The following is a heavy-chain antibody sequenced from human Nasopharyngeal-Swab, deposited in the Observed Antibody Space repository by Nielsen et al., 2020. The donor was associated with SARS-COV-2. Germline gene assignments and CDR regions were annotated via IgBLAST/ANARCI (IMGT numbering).Heavy chain of an antibody. Sequence: SVKVSCKASGGIFSRYAISWVRQAPGQGLEWLGGTILMFGTTDYVHRFQDRVTVTADESTSTAYMELSSLRSEDTAMYYCVRGGIHCNSKSCYSHFDYWGQGTLVTVSS. CDR3: VRGGIHCNSKSCYSHFDY. D-gene: IGHD2/OR15-2a*01. CDR2: TILMFGTT. V-gene: IGHV1-69*13. CDR1: GGIFSRYA. J-gene: IGHJ4*02.